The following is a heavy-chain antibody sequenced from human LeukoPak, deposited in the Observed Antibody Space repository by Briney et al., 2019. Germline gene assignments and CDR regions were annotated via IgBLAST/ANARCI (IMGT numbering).Heavy chain of an antibody. Sequence: ASVKVSCKASGYTFTGYYMHWVRQAPGQGLEWMGWINPNSGGTNYAQKFQGRVTMTRDTSISTAYMELTSLTSDDTAMYYCARDHDWGPDYWGQGTLVTVSA. D-gene: IGHD3-9*01. CDR2: INPNSGGT. CDR1: GYTFTGYY. CDR3: ARDHDWGPDY. J-gene: IGHJ4*02. V-gene: IGHV1-2*02.